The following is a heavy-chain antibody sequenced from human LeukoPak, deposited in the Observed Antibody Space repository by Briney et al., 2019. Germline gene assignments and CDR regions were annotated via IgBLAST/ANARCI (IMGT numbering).Heavy chain of an antibody. D-gene: IGHD3-10*02. CDR3: AELGITMIGGV. V-gene: IGHV3-48*04. CDR1: GFTFSSFG. CDR2: IRNSGDTT. J-gene: IGHJ6*04. Sequence: GGSLRLSCAAFGFTFSSFGMSWVRQAPGKGLEWVASIRNSGDTTYYADSVKGRFTISRDNAKNSLYLQMNSLRAEDTAVYYCAELGITMIGGVWGKGTTVTISS.